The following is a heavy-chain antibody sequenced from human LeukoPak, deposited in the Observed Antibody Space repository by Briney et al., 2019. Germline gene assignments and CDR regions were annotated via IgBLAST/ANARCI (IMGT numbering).Heavy chain of an antibody. CDR1: GFTFSSYW. D-gene: IGHD5-12*01. V-gene: IGHV3-74*01. J-gene: IGHJ4*02. CDR2: INTDGSNT. Sequence: GGSLRLSCAASGFTFSSYWMHWVRQAPGKGLVWVSRINTDGSNTNYADSVKGRFTISRDNAKNSLYLQMNSLRAEDTAVYYCAKNPGGYDYRFDYWGQGTLVTVSS. CDR3: AKNPGGYDYRFDY.